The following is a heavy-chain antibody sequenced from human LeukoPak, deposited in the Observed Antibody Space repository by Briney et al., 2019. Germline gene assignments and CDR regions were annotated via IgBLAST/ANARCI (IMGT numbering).Heavy chain of an antibody. J-gene: IGHJ4*02. CDR3: AKGYIAAAGTIDY. CDR2: ISWNSGSI. CDR1: GFTFDDYA. V-gene: IGHV3-9*01. D-gene: IGHD6-13*01. Sequence: PGGSLRLSCAASGFTFDDYAMHWVRQAPGKGLEWVSGISWNSGSIGYADSVKGRSTISRDNAKNSLYLQMNSLRAEDTALYYCAKGYIAAAGTIDYWGQGTLVTVSS.